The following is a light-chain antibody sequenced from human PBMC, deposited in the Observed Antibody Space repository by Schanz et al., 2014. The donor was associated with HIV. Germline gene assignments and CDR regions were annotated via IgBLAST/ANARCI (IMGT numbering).Light chain of an antibody. Sequence: EIVLTQSPVTLSLSPGERATLSCRASQDVSGYLAWYQQKLGQPPRLLIYDTSNRATGIPARFSGRGSGTDFTLTISRLEPDDFAVYYCHHYGDSRGTFGGGTEVDI. CDR1: QDVSGY. CDR2: DTS. J-gene: IGKJ4*02. V-gene: IGKV3-11*01. CDR3: HHYGDSRGT.